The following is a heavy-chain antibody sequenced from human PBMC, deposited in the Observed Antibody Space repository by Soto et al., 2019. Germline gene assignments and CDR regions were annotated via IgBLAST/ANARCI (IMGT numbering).Heavy chain of an antibody. CDR2: IYPSDSDI. J-gene: IGHJ4*02. D-gene: IGHD2-15*01. V-gene: IGHV5-51*01. CDR1: GYTFTSYW. CDR3: VRSGTSSGRFSDY. Sequence: GESLKISCKGSGYTFTSYWIGWVRQMPGEGLEWMGVIYPSDSDIRYSPSFQGKVTISADKSITTAYLQWSSLKAADTAMYYCVRSGTSSGRFSDYWGQGTLVTVSS.